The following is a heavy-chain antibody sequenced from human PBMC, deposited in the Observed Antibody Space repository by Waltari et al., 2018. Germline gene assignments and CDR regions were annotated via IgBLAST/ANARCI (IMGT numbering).Heavy chain of an antibody. Sequence: EVYLVESGGGLVQPGRSLRLTCGASGFRFDDYAMHWVRQAPGKGLEWVSSISWKTDNRVYADSVKGRFTISRDTAKNSVYLEMSRLRGDDTATYYCVKGLNYGVYHAMDVWGQGTRVTVSS. CDR1: GFRFDDYA. D-gene: IGHD2-8*01. V-gene: IGHV3-9*01. CDR2: ISWKTDNR. CDR3: VKGLNYGVYHAMDV. J-gene: IGHJ6*02.